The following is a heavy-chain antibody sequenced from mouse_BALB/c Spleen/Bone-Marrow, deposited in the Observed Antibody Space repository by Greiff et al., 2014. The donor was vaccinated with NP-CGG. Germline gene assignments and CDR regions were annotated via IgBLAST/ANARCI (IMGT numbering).Heavy chain of an antibody. J-gene: IGHJ3*01. D-gene: IGHD2-2*01. CDR3: ARSGYGYDWFAY. Sequence: QVQLQQSGPELVRPGVSVKISCKGSGYTFTDYAMHWVKQSHAKSLEWIGVISTYSGNTNYNQKFKGKATMTVDKSSSTAYVELARLTSEDSAIYCCARSGYGYDWFAYWGQGTLVTVSA. V-gene: IGHV1-67*01. CDR2: ISTYSGNT. CDR1: GYTFTDYA.